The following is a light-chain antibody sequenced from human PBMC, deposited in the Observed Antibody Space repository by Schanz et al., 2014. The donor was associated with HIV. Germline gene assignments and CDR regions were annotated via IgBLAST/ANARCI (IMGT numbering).Light chain of an antibody. CDR1: QSVSSNY. CDR2: GAS. V-gene: IGKV3-20*01. J-gene: IGKJ3*01. Sequence: VLTQSPATLSLSPGERATLSCGASQSVSSNYLAWYQQKPGQAPRLVIYGASTRATGIPVRFSGTGSGTDFTLTITRLEPEDFAVFYCQQYGSSPFTFGPGTKVDIK. CDR3: QQYGSSPFT.